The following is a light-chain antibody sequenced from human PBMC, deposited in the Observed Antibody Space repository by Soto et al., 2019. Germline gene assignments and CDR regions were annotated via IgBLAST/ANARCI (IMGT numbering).Light chain of an antibody. CDR1: SSDVGGYNY. CDR2: DVS. J-gene: IGLJ2*01. V-gene: IGLV2-14*01. CDR3: SSYTSSSTYVV. Sequence: QSALTQPASVSGSPGQSTTISCTGTSSDVGGYNYVSWYQQHPGKAPKLMIYDVSNRPSGVSNRFSGSKSGNMASLTISGLQAEDEADYYCSSYTSSSTYVVFGGGTKLTVL.